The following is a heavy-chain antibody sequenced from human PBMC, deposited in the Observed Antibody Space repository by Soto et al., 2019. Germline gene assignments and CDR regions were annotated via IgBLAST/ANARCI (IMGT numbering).Heavy chain of an antibody. CDR3: AKMTSGSYGRNYGMDV. D-gene: IGHD5-18*01. CDR2: LPERGSSP. Sequence: GWSLRLACASSVFTFINYAMRWVRQAPGKGLEWVSALPERGSSPYYADSVKGRFTISRDNSKNSLYLQMNSLRAEDTAVYYCAKMTSGSYGRNYGMDVWGQGTTVTVS. CDR1: VFTFINYA. J-gene: IGHJ6*02. V-gene: IGHV3-23*01.